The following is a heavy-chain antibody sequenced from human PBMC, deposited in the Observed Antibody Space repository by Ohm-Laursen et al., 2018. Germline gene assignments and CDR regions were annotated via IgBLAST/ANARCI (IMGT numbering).Heavy chain of an antibody. CDR1: GFTFSSYS. J-gene: IGHJ4*02. V-gene: IGHV3-21*04. D-gene: IGHD6-13*01. Sequence: SLRLSCSASGFTFSSYSMNWVRQAPGRGLEWVSSISSSSSYIYYADSVKGRFTISRDNAKNSLYLQMNSLRAEDTAVYYCARGGQQQVEDYWGQGTLVTVSS. CDR2: ISSSSSYI. CDR3: ARGGQQQVEDY.